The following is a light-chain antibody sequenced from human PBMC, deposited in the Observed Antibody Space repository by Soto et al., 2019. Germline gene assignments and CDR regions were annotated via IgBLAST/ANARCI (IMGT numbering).Light chain of an antibody. CDR3: CSYAGNSLWV. CDR1: SSDVGGYNY. CDR2: DVS. Sequence: QSALTQPRSVSASPGQSVTISCTGTSSDVGGYNYVSWYQQHPGKAPKLMIYDVSKWPSGVPDRFSGSKSGNTASLTISGLQAEDEADYYCCSYAGNSLWVFGGGTKLTVL. J-gene: IGLJ3*02. V-gene: IGLV2-11*01.